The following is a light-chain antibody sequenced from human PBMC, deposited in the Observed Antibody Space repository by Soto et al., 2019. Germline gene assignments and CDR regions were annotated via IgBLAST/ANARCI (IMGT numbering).Light chain of an antibody. CDR1: NSDLGGYNY. V-gene: IGLV2-14*01. CDR3: SSYTSSGTLV. Sequence: LTQPASVSGSPGQSITVSCTGTNSDLGGYNYVSWYQHHPGKAPKLMIYEVSNRPSGVSNRFSGSKSGNTASLAISGLQAEDEADYYCSSYTSSGTLVFGTGTKVTVL. CDR2: EVS. J-gene: IGLJ1*01.